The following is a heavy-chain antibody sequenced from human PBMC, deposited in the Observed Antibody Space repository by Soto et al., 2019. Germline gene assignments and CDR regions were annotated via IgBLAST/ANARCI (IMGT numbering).Heavy chain of an antibody. D-gene: IGHD4-17*01. Sequence: SLRLSCAASGFIFSAYSMNWVRQAPGKGMEWVSSIGRYGDDVNYADSVKGRFTMSRDNAKNSLYLQMNNMRAEDTAVYYCATERAPNGDEEWFEYWGQGPLVTVSS. V-gene: IGHV3-21*01. CDR1: GFIFSAYS. CDR2: IGRYGDDV. J-gene: IGHJ5*01. CDR3: ATERAPNGDEEWFEY.